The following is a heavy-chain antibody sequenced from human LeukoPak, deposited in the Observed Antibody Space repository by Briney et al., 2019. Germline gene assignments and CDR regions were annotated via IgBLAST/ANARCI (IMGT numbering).Heavy chain of an antibody. J-gene: IGHJ4*02. Sequence: PGGSLRLSCAASGFTLSNYAMSWVRQAPGKGLEWVAYFGGGGGDRYYADSVKGRFTISRDNSKNMLYLQMSSLRAEDTAVYYCAKEDSSGWYRQPIDYWGQGTLVTVSS. D-gene: IGHD6-19*01. CDR1: GFTLSNYA. CDR2: FGGGGGDR. CDR3: AKEDSSGWYRQPIDY. V-gene: IGHV3-23*01.